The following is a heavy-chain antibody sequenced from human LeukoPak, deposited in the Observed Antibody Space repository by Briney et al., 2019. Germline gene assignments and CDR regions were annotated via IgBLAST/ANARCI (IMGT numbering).Heavy chain of an antibody. Sequence: GGSLRLSCAASGLTGSHNYVSWVRQAPGKGLEWVSAIHTSGDTCYAVSVKGRFTISRDTSKNTLYLQINSLRVEDTAVYYCIVFGDSNHWGQGTLVTVSS. CDR2: IHTSGDT. CDR3: IVFGDSNH. D-gene: IGHD4-17*01. V-gene: IGHV3-53*01. J-gene: IGHJ5*02. CDR1: GLTGSHNY.